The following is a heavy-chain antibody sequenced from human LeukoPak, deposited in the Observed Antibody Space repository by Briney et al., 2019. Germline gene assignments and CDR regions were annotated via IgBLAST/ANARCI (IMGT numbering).Heavy chain of an antibody. J-gene: IGHJ6*02. CDR3: AKGFSVLTSKDSFYYHGLDV. V-gene: IGHV3-43*02. Sequence: AGGSLRLSCAASGIAFENYAMNWVRQAPGKGLEWVSLIGEDGSTTWYADSVKGRFTISRDNGKKSLYLHTNSLRPEDTALYYCAKGFSVLTSKDSFYYHGLDVWGQGTPVTVSS. D-gene: IGHD3-9*01. CDR2: IGEDGSTT. CDR1: GIAFENYA.